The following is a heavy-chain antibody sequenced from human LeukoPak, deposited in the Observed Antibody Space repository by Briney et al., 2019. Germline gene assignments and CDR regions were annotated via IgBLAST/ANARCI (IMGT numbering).Heavy chain of an antibody. J-gene: IGHJ4*02. CDR3: ARGRTYFYDSSGYPFDY. Sequence: SETLSLTCAVSGGSISSGGYSWNWIRQPPGKGLEWIGYIYHSGSTYYNPSLKSRVTISVDRSKNQFSLKLSSVTAADTAVYYCARGRTYFYDSSGYPFDYWGQGTLVTVSS. D-gene: IGHD3-22*01. CDR2: IYHSGST. CDR1: GGSISSGGYS. V-gene: IGHV4-30-2*01.